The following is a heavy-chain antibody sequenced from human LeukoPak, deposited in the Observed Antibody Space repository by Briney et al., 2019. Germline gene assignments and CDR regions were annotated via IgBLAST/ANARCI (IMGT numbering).Heavy chain of an antibody. CDR2: INPNNGGT. CDR3: ARDNYGSGSYYKY. D-gene: IGHD3-10*01. Sequence: ASVKVSCKASGYTVTDYYIHWVRQAPGQGLQWMGWINPNNGGTNYAQKFQGRVAMTRDTSISTAYMELSRLRSDDTAVYYCARDNYGSGSYYKYWGQGTLVTVPS. CDR1: GYTVTDYY. J-gene: IGHJ4*02. V-gene: IGHV1-2*02.